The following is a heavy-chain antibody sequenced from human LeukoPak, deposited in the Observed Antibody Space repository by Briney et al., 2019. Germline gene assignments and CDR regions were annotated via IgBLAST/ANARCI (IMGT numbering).Heavy chain of an antibody. V-gene: IGHV3-33*01. J-gene: IGHJ6*02. CDR3: ARDWSLWSGYYVSSYYGMDV. D-gene: IGHD3-3*01. CDR2: ICYDGSNK. Sequence: GGSLRLSCAASGFTFSSYGMHGVRQAPGKGLEGGAVICYDGSNKYYADSVKGRFTISRDNSKNTLYLQMNSLRAEDTAVYYCARDWSLWSGYYVSSYYGMDVWGQGTTVTVSS. CDR1: GFTFSSYG.